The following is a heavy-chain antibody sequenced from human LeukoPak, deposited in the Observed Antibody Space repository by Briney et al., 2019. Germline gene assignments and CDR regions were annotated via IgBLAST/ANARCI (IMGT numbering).Heavy chain of an antibody. Sequence: PSETLSLTCAVYGGSFSGYYWSWIRQPPGKGLEWIGEINHSGSTNYNPSLKSRVTISVDTSKNQFSLKLSSVTAADTAVYYCALPYGLLADAFDIWGQGTMVTVSS. J-gene: IGHJ3*02. CDR2: INHSGST. CDR1: GGSFSGYY. CDR3: ALPYGLLADAFDI. D-gene: IGHD5-24*01. V-gene: IGHV4-34*01.